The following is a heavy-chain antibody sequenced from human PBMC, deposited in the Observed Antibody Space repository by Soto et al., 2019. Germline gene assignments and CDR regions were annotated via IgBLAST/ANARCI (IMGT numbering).Heavy chain of an antibody. V-gene: IGHV3-64*01. CDR3: AKDGPYYYGSGSYYGVDY. CDR1: GFTFSSYA. J-gene: IGHJ4*02. CDR2: ISPDGSST. Sequence: EVQLVESGGDLVQPGGSLRLSCAASGFTFSSYAMHWVRQAPGEKMEYVEQISPDGSSTYYENSVKGRFIISRDNSKNTLYLQMGSLRAEDTAVYYCAKDGPYYYGSGSYYGVDYWGQGTLVTVSS. D-gene: IGHD3-10*01.